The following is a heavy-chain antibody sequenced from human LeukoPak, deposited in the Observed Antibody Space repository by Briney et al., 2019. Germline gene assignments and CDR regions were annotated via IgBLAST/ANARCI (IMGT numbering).Heavy chain of an antibody. CDR2: ISGGSSNI. V-gene: IGHV3-48*01. J-gene: IGHJ4*02. CDR1: GFTFSSYS. CDR3: ARALIGDYDKLDY. D-gene: IGHD4-17*01. Sequence: GGSLRLSCAASGFTFSSYSMNWVRQAPGKGLEWVSYISGGSSNIYYADSVQGRFTISRDNAKNSLYLQMNSLRAEDTAVYHCARALIGDYDKLDYWGQGTLVTVSS.